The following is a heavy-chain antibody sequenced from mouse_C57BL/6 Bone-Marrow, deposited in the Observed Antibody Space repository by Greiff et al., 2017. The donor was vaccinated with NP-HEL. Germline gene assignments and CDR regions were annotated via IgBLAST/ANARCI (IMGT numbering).Heavy chain of an antibody. J-gene: IGHJ4*01. Sequence: QVQLKESGAELVKPGASVKLSCKASGYTFTEYTIHWVKQRPGQGLEWIGWFYPGSGSTNYNEKFKDKATLTVDKSSSTVYMGLSRLTSEDSAVYFCARHEGAEATLGAMDYWGQGTSVTVSS. CDR3: ARHEGAEATLGAMDY. CDR1: GYTFTEYT. V-gene: IGHV1-62-2*01. D-gene: IGHD3-2*02. CDR2: FYPGSGST.